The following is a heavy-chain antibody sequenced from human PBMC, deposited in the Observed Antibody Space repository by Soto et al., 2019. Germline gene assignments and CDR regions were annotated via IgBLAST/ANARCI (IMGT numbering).Heavy chain of an antibody. V-gene: IGHV3-66*04. Sequence: EEQLVESGGELVQPGGSLRLSCTASGFAVTSSYMGWVRRAPGKGLEWVSSIYGGRDTYYADSVRGRFTSTTDNSMDTLYLQMNSLTVDDTAMYYCARHVGSYWYFDLWGRGTLVTVS. CDR1: GFAVTSSY. J-gene: IGHJ2*01. CDR2: IYGGRDT. D-gene: IGHD1-26*01. CDR3: ARHVGSYWYFDL.